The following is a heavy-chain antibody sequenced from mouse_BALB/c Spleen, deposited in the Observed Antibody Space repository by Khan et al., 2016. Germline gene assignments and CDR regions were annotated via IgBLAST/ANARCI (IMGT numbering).Heavy chain of an antibody. J-gene: IGHJ2*01. CDR1: GFTFSNYW. V-gene: IGHV6-6*02. CDR3: THERESAY. Sequence: EVKLEESGGGLVQPGGSMKLSCVASGFTFSNYWMNWVRQSPEKGLEWVAEIRLKSNNYATHYAESVKGRFTISRDDSKSSVYRQMNNLRAEDTGMYYCTHERESAYWGKGTTRTVSS. CDR2: IRLKSNNYAT. D-gene: IGHD1-3*01.